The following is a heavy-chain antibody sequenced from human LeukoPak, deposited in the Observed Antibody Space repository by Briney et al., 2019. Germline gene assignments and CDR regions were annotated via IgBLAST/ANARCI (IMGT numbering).Heavy chain of an antibody. V-gene: IGHV3-7*01. CDR3: ARGTGDY. CDR2: IKQDGSEK. CDR1: GFTFNSYW. J-gene: IGHJ4*02. Sequence: GGSLRLSRAGTGFTFNSYWMNWARQAPGKGLEWVANIKQDGSEKYYVDSVKGRFTISRDNAKNSLSLEMNSLRAEDTAVYYCARGTGDYWGQGTLVTVSS.